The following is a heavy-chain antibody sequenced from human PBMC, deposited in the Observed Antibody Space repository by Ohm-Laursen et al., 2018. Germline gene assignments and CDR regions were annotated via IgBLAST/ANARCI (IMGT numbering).Heavy chain of an antibody. J-gene: IGHJ6*02. CDR2: ISWNSGSI. Sequence: SLRLSCAASGFTFDDYAMHWVRQAPGKGLEWVSGISWNSGSIGYADSVKGRSTISRDNAKNSLYLQMNSLRAEDTALYYCAKADEVTTGGMDVWGQGTTVTVSS. D-gene: IGHD4-17*01. V-gene: IGHV3-9*01. CDR1: GFTFDDYA. CDR3: AKADEVTTGGMDV.